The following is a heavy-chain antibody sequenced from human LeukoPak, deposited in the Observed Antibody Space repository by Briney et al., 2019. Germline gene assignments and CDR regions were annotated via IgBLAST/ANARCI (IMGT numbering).Heavy chain of an antibody. D-gene: IGHD6-19*01. V-gene: IGHV3-23*01. CDR2: ISGSGGST. CDR1: GFTFSSYA. Sequence: PGGSLRLSCAASGFTFSSYAMSWVRQAPGKGLEWVSAISGSGGSTYYADSVKGRFTISRDNSKNTLYLQMNSLRAEDTAVYYCAKDTHSSGWPTQGFDPWGQGTLVTVSS. J-gene: IGHJ5*02. CDR3: AKDTHSSGWPTQGFDP.